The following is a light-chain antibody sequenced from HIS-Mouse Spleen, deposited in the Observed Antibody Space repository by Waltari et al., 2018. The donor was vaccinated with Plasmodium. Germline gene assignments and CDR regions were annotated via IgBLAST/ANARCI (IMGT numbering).Light chain of an antibody. V-gene: IGLV1-51*01. Sequence: QSVLTQPPSVSAAPGQKVTIYCPGSSSNIGSTYVSWSQQLPGTAPKLLMYDNNKRPSGIPDRFSGSKSGTSATLGITGLQTGDEADYYCGTWDSSLSAGVVFGGGTKLTVL. CDR2: DNN. J-gene: IGLJ2*01. CDR1: SSNIGSTY. CDR3: GTWDSSLSAGVV.